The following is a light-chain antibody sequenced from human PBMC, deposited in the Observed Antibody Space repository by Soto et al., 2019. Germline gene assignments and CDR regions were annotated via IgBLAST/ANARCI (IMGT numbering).Light chain of an antibody. CDR3: SSYAGSNNLV. J-gene: IGLJ1*01. V-gene: IGLV2-8*01. Sequence: QSALTQPPSASGSLGQSVTISCTGTSSDVGGYNYVSWYQQDPGKAPKLLIYDVIHRPSGVPDRFSGSKSGNTASLTVSGLQAEDEADYYCSSYAGSNNLVFGTGTKMTVL. CDR2: DVI. CDR1: SSDVGGYNY.